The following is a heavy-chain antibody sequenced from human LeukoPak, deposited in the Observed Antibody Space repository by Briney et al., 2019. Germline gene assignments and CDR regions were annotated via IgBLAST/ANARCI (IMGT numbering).Heavy chain of an antibody. Sequence: PGGSLRLSCAASGFTFSSYSMNWVRQAPGKGLEWVSSISSSSSYIYYADSVKGRFTISRDNAKNSLYLQMNSLRAEDTAVYYCARVAHYYGSGSYDLGPVDYWGQGTLVTVSS. V-gene: IGHV3-21*01. J-gene: IGHJ4*02. CDR3: ARVAHYYGSGSYDLGPVDY. CDR2: ISSSSSYI. D-gene: IGHD3-10*01. CDR1: GFTFSSYS.